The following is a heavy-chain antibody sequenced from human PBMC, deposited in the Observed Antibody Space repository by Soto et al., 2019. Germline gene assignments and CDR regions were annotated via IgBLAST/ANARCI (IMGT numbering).Heavy chain of an antibody. V-gene: IGHV3-23*01. CDR3: AKARGSGWSYYFDY. CDR2: ISGSGDNT. D-gene: IGHD6-19*01. CDR1: GFTFSSYA. Sequence: EVQLLESGGGLVQPGGSLRLSCAASGFTFSSYAMSWVRQAPGKGLEWVSTISGSGDNTYYADSVKGRFTISRDNSKNTLYLQMNSLRADDTAVYYCAKARGSGWSYYFDYWGQGTLVTVSS. J-gene: IGHJ4*02.